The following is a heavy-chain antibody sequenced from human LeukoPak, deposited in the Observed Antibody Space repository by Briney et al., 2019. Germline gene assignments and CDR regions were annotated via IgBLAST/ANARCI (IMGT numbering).Heavy chain of an antibody. CDR2: ISGYNAKT. D-gene: IGHD6-19*01. Sequence: ASVKVSCKTSGYTFTSYGISWVRQAPGQGLEWMGWISGYNAKTNYLQKFQGRVTMTIDTSTTTVYMELRSLRSDDTAVYYCARPRVAGSLAYRGQGTLVTLSS. CDR1: GYTFTSYG. J-gene: IGHJ4*02. CDR3: ARPRVAGSLAY. V-gene: IGHV1-18*01.